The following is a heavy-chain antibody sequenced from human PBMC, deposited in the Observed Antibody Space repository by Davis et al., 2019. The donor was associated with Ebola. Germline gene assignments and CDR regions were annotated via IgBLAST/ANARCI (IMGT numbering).Heavy chain of an antibody. CDR3: VRGRYSSGFYFDY. Sequence: GESLKISCAASGFTFSSYAMHWVRQAPGKGLEWVAVISYDGSNKYYADSVKGRFTISRDNAKNSLYLQMNSLRDEETAVYYCVRGRYSSGFYFDYWGQGTLVTVSS. CDR2: ISYDGSNK. J-gene: IGHJ4*02. CDR1: GFTFSSYA. V-gene: IGHV3-30*04. D-gene: IGHD6-19*01.